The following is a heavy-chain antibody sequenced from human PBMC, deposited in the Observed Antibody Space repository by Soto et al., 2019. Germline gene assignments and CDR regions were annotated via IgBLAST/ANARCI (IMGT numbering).Heavy chain of an antibody. CDR1: GGTFRSYT. V-gene: IGHV1-69*08. CDR2: IIPILGIA. J-gene: IGHJ5*02. D-gene: IGHD1-7*01. Sequence: QVQLVQSGAEVKKPGSSVKVSCKASGGTFRSYTISWVRQAPGQGLEWMGRIIPILGIANYAQKFQGRVTITADKSTSTAYMELSSLRSEDTAVYYCAREVRVTGTTGWFDPWGQGTLVTVSS. CDR3: AREVRVTGTTGWFDP.